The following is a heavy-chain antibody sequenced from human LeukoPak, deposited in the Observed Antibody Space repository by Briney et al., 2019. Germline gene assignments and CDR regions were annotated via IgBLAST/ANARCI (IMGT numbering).Heavy chain of an antibody. CDR1: GGSFSGYY. CDR2: INHSGST. D-gene: IGHD2-2*01. Sequence: SETLSLTCAVYGGSFSGYYWSWIRQPPGKGLEWIGEINHSGSTNYKPSLKSRVTISVDTSKNQFSLKLSSVTATDPACDYCARGEKRYFSSTSCHPSKYYFDYWGQGTLVTVSS. CDR3: ARGEKRYFSSTSCHPSKYYFDY. J-gene: IGHJ4*02. V-gene: IGHV4-34*01.